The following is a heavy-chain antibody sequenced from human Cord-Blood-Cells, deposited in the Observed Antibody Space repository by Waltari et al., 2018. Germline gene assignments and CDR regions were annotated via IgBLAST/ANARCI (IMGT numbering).Heavy chain of an antibody. D-gene: IGHD2-2*01. V-gene: IGHV4-39*01. J-gene: IGHJ3*02. CDR3: ARQILGYCSSTSCYVDAFDI. CDR2: IYYSGRT. CDR1: GGSISSSSYY. Sequence: QLQLQESGPGLVKPSETLSLTCTVSGGSISSSSYYWGWFRQPPGKGLEWIGSIYYSGRTYYNPSLKSRVTISVDTSKNQFSLKLSSVTAADTAVYYCARQILGYCSSTSCYVDAFDIWGQGTMVTVSS.